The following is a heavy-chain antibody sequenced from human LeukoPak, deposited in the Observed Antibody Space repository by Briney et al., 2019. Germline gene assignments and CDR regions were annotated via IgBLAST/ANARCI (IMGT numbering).Heavy chain of an antibody. Sequence: SETLSLTCTVSGGSISSSSYYWGWIRQPPGKGLEWIGSISYSGSTYYNPSLKSRVTMSVDTSKNLFSLKLSSVTAADTAVYYCARDQAIFGVVIIRYYFDYWGQGTLVTVSS. CDR2: ISYSGST. J-gene: IGHJ4*02. CDR1: GGSISSSSYY. D-gene: IGHD3-3*01. CDR3: ARDQAIFGVVIIRYYFDY. V-gene: IGHV4-39*07.